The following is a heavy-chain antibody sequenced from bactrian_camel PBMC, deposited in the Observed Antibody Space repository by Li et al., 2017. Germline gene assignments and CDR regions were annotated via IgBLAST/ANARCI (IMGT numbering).Heavy chain of an antibody. V-gene: IGHV3S55*01. CDR2: ISSDGTI. D-gene: IGHD2*01. J-gene: IGHJ4*01. Sequence: VQLVESGGGPVQAGGSLKLSCAAGGYIFKNCGMGWYRQAPGNECELVSTISSDGTIYYADSVKGRFTLSQDNGRNTLYLQMTSLNSEDTAMYYCAARYGNASPTYWGQGTQVTVS. CDR1: GYIFKNCG. CDR3: AARYGNASPTY.